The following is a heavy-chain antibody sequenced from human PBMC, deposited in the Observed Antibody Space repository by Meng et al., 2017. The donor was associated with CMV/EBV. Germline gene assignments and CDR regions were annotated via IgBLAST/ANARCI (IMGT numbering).Heavy chain of an antibody. CDR3: AKVRVVVVPAARYFDY. Sequence: GESLKISCAASGFTFSSYAMSWVRQAPGKGLEWVSAISGSGGSTYYADSVKGRFTISRDNSKNTLYLQMNSLRAEDMAVYYCAKVRVVVVPAARYFDYWGQGTLVTVSS. CDR2: ISGSGGST. D-gene: IGHD2-2*01. CDR1: GFTFSSYA. J-gene: IGHJ4*02. V-gene: IGHV3-23*01.